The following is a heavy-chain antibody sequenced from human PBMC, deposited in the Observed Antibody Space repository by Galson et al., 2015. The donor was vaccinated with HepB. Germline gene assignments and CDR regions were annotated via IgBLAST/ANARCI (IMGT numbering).Heavy chain of an antibody. V-gene: IGHV3-53*01. CDR3: ARLKGYGDYPYGMDV. CDR2: IYSGGST. CDR1: GFTVSSNY. D-gene: IGHD4-17*01. Sequence: SLRLSCAASGFTVSSNYMSWVRQAPGKGLEWVSVIYSGGSTYYADSVKGRFTISRDNSKNTLYLQMNSLRAEDTAVYYCARLKGYGDYPYGMDVWGQGTTVTVSS. J-gene: IGHJ6*01.